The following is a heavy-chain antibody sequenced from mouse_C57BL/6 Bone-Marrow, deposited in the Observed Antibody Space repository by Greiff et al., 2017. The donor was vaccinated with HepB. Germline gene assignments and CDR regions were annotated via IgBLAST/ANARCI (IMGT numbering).Heavy chain of an antibody. Sequence: QVQLQQSGAELVKPGASVKLSCKASGYTFTSYWMQWVKQRPGQGLEWIGEIDPSDSYTNYNQKFKGKATLTVDTSSSTAYMQLSSLTSEDSAVYYCAREGGDWYFDVWGTGTTVTVSS. CDR3: AREGGDWYFDV. V-gene: IGHV1-50*01. CDR2: IDPSDSYT. CDR1: GYTFTSYW. J-gene: IGHJ1*03.